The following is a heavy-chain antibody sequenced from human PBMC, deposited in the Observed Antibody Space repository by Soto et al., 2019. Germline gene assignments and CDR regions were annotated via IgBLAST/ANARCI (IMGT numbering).Heavy chain of an antibody. J-gene: IGHJ6*02. CDR3: AALHVDTAPLGMDV. CDR1: GFTFTSSA. D-gene: IGHD5-18*01. CDR2: IVVGSGNT. V-gene: IGHV1-58*02. Sequence: GASVKVSCKASGFTFTSSAMQWVRQARGQRLEWIGWIVVGSGNTNYAQKFQERVTITRDMSTSTAYMELSSLRSEDTAVYYCAALHVDTAPLGMDVWGQGTTVTVSS.